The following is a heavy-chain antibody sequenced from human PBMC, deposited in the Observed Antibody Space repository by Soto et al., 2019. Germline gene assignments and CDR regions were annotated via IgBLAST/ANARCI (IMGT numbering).Heavy chain of an antibody. V-gene: IGHV1-46*01. CDR1: GYTFTSYY. J-gene: IGHJ4*02. CDR2: INPSGGST. Sequence: QVQLVQSGAEVKKPGASVKVSCKASGYTFTSYYMHWVRQAPGQGLEWMGIINPSGGSTSYAQKFQGRVTMARDTSTSTVYMELSSLRSEDTAVYYCARDLIDSSGYYPDDYWGQGTLVTVSS. CDR3: ARDLIDSSGYYPDDY. D-gene: IGHD3-22*01.